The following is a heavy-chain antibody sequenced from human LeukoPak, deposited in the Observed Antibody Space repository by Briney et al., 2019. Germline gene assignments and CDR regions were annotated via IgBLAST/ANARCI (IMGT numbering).Heavy chain of an antibody. D-gene: IGHD3-10*01. CDR1: GFTFSSYE. Sequence: GGSLRLSCAASGFTFSSYEMNWVRQAPGKGLEWVSGISSSGGDTYFVDSVKGRFTISRDNSRNTLYLQMNSLRAEDTALYYCVKGGVLTYYFGSGSFDPPDYWGQGTLVTVSS. J-gene: IGHJ4*02. CDR3: VKGGVLTYYFGSGSFDPPDY. V-gene: IGHV3-23*01. CDR2: ISSSGGDT.